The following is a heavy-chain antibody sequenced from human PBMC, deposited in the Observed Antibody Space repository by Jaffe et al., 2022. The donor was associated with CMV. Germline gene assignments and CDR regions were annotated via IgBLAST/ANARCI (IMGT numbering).Heavy chain of an antibody. D-gene: IGHD5-18*01. CDR3: GRDREYSYGHQRNYFDY. CDR2: IDPSGGST. CDR1: GYTFTSHY. J-gene: IGHJ4*02. V-gene: IGHV1-46*01. Sequence: QVQLVQSGAEVKKPGASVKVSCKPSGYTFTSHYIHWVRQAPGQGLEWMGIIDPSGGSTTYAQRFQGRITMTRDMSTSTLYMELSSLRSEDTAVYYCGRDREYSYGHQRNYFDYWGQGTLVTVSS.